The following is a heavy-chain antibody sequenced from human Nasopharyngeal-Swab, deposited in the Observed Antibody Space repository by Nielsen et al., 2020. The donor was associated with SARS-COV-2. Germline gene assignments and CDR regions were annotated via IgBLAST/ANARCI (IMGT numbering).Heavy chain of an antibody. V-gene: IGHV4-59*08. D-gene: IGHD3-16*02. CDR1: GGSIGTYY. CDR3: ARQDVSGSYRFMVY. CDR2: IYYTGST. J-gene: IGHJ4*02. Sequence: SETLSLTCTVSGGSIGTYYWSWIRQPPGKGLEWIGYIYYTGSTMYNPSLKGRVTLSVDTSENQFSLRLTSVTAADWAVYYCARQDVSGSYRFMVYWGQGTLVTVSS.